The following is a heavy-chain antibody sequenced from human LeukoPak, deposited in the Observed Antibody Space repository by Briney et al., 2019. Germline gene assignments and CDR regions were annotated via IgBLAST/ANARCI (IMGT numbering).Heavy chain of an antibody. CDR2: ISGSGGSA. CDR1: GFTFSSYA. V-gene: IGHV3-23*01. D-gene: IGHD4-23*01. CDR3: AKYAPPTTVVTRFFDY. Sequence: GGSLRLSCAASGFTFSSYAMSWVRQAPGKGLEWVSAISGSGGSAYYADSVKGRFTISRDNSKNTLYLQMNSLRAEDTAVYYCAKYAPPTTVVTRFFDYWGQGTLVTVSS. J-gene: IGHJ4*02.